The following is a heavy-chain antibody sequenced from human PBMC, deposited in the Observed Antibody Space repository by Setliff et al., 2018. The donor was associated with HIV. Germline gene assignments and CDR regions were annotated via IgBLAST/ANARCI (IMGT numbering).Heavy chain of an antibody. D-gene: IGHD1-1*01. Sequence: PGESLKISCKGSGYSFPNNWIGWVRQMSGKGLEWMGFIYPENSDARYSPSFEGQVTISADNSNTTAYLQWSSLKASDTAMYYCARQTVHTTHSLDFGSPNRDYYYGMDVWGQGTTVTVSS. CDR2: IYPENSDA. J-gene: IGHJ6*02. V-gene: IGHV5-51*01. CDR1: GYSFPNNW. CDR3: ARQTVHTTHSLDFGSPNRDYYYGMDV.